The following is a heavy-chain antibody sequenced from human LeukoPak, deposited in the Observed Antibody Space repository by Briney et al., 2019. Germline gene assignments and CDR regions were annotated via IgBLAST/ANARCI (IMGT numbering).Heavy chain of an antibody. CDR3: ARGVGIAVAFDY. CDR2: IYYSGST. V-gene: IGHV4-59*01. J-gene: IGHJ4*02. Sequence: PSETLSLTCTVSGGSISSYYWSWIWQPPGKGLEWIGYIYYSGSTNYNPSLKSRVTISVDTSKNQFSLKLSSVTAADTAVYYCARGVGIAVAFDYWGQGTLVTVSS. D-gene: IGHD6-19*01. CDR1: GGSISSYY.